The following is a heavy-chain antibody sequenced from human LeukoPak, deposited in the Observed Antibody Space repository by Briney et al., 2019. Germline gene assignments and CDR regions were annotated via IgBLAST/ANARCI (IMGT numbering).Heavy chain of an antibody. V-gene: IGHV3-48*02. J-gene: IGHJ4*02. Sequence: GGSLRLSCTASGFNFSIYSMNWVRQAPGKGLEWVSYISSSSSTIYYADSMKGRFAISRDNAKNSLYLQVNRLRDEGTAVYYCARAEGPNCFDYWGQGTLVTVSS. CDR2: ISSSSSTI. CDR3: ARAEGPNCFDY. CDR1: GFNFSIYS. D-gene: IGHD1-14*01.